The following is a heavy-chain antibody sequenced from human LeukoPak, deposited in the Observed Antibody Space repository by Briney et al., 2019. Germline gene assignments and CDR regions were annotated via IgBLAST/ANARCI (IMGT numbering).Heavy chain of an antibody. Sequence: SETLSLTCTVSGGSISSYYWSWIRRPPGKGLEWIGYIYYSVSTNYNPSLKSRVTISVDTSKNQFSLKLSSVTAADTAVYYCASANSIGDYDILTGYSYDAFDIWGQGTMVTVSS. CDR1: GGSISSYY. D-gene: IGHD3-9*01. CDR3: ASANSIGDYDILTGYSYDAFDI. CDR2: IYYSVST. J-gene: IGHJ3*02. V-gene: IGHV4-59*01.